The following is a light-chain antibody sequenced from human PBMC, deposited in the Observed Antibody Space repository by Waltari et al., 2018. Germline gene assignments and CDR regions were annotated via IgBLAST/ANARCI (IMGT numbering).Light chain of an antibody. CDR3: AAWNDSLGGPV. V-gene: IGLV1-47*01. J-gene: IGLJ2*01. CDR2: RND. CDR1: TSNIGGNH. Sequence: QSALTQPPSASGAPGQRVPISCSGSTSNIGGNHVYWYQQLPGAYPNLLIYRNDQQPSGVPARFSGSKYGASAALTIGGRRSEDEADYFCAAWNDSLGGPVFGGWTKLAVL.